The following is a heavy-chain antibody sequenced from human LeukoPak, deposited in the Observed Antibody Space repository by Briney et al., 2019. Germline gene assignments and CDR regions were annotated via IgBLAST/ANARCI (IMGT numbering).Heavy chain of an antibody. V-gene: IGHV4-59*01. Sequence: SESLSLTCTVSGGSISSYYWSWIRQPPGKGLEWIGYIYYSGSTNYNPSLKSRVTISVDTSKNQFSLKLSSVTAADTAVYYCARDRDGLVYFDYWGQGTLVTVSS. CDR3: ARDRDGLVYFDY. CDR2: IYYSGST. J-gene: IGHJ4*02. D-gene: IGHD3-10*01. CDR1: GGSISSYY.